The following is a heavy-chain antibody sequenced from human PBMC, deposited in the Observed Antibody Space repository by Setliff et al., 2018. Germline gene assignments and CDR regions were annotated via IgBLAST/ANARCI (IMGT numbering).Heavy chain of an antibody. D-gene: IGHD3-3*01. CDR1: GGSINTYPYY. J-gene: IGHJ6*03. V-gene: IGHV4-39*07. CDR2: IYYTGIT. CDR3: ARMSGFQYMDV. Sequence: PSETLSLTCTVSGGSINTYPYYWGWIRQPPGKGLEWIGNIYYTGITYYNPSLKSRVTISVDTSKNQFSLKLTSVTAADTAVYHCARMSGFQYMDVWGKGTTVTVSS.